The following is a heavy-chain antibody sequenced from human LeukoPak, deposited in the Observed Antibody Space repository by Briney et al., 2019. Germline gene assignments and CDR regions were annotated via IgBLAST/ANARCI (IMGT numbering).Heavy chain of an antibody. CDR3: ARGYTYGRTNMGS. CDR1: GFTFSSYA. D-gene: IGHD5-18*01. V-gene: IGHV3-23*01. Sequence: GGSLRLSCAASGFTFSSYAMSWVRQAPGKGLEWVSAISGSGGSTTYADSVKGRFTISRDNAKNTLYLQMDSLRAEDTAVYYRARGYTYGRTNMGSWGQGTLVTVSS. J-gene: IGHJ5*02. CDR2: ISGSGGST.